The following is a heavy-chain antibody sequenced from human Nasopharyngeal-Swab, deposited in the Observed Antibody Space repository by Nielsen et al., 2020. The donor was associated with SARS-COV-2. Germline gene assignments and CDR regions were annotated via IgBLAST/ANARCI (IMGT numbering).Heavy chain of an antibody. CDR3: TRTLSASYMDV. CDR1: GSTFSRFD. J-gene: IGHJ6*03. V-gene: IGHV3-13*01. CDR2: IGTAGDT. Sequence: GGSLRLSCAASGSTFSRFDMHWVRQVMGKGLEWVSAIGTAGDTYYPRSMKGRFTISRGDAENILYLQMNSLRAEDTAVYYCTRTLSASYMDVWGKGTTVTVSS.